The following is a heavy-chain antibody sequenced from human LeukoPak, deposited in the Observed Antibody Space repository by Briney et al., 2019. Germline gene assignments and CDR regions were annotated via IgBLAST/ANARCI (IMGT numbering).Heavy chain of an antibody. CDR3: ARDSRLASRTGTFDS. Sequence: PSETLSLTCTISGGSFSWGGSYWSWIRQPPGKGLEWLGYIFHNGDTYYNSSLKSRVSLSVDKANKKFSLRLTSVTAADTAVYFCARDSRLASRTGTFDSWGQGTLVIVSS. V-gene: IGHV4-30-2*01. CDR1: GGSFSWGGSY. J-gene: IGHJ4*02. CDR2: IFHNGDT. D-gene: IGHD1-7*01.